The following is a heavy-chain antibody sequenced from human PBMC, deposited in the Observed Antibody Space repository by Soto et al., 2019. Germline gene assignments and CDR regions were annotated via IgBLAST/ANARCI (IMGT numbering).Heavy chain of an antibody. D-gene: IGHD4-17*01. CDR3: ARGSRGGDYVLDY. V-gene: IGHV4-34*01. CDR2: INHSGST. Sequence: QVQLQQWGAGLLKPSETLSLICAVYGGSFSGYYWSWIRQSPGKGLEWIGEINHSGSTNNNPSLKTRVTISVDTSKNQFSRKLSSVTAADTAVYYCARGSRGGDYVLDYWGQGMLVTVSS. CDR1: GGSFSGYY. J-gene: IGHJ4*02.